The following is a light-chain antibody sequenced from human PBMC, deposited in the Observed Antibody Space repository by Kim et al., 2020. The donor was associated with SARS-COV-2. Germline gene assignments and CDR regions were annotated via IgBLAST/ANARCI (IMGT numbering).Light chain of an antibody. V-gene: IGLV3-1*01. CDR1: KLGDKY. CDR2: QDT. J-gene: IGLJ2*01. Sequence: VSVSPGQTASITCSGDKLGDKYVCWYQQKPGQSPILVIYQDTKRPSGIPERFSGSNSGNTATLTISGTQPMDEADYYCQAWDRSTVFGGGTKLTVL. CDR3: QAWDRSTV.